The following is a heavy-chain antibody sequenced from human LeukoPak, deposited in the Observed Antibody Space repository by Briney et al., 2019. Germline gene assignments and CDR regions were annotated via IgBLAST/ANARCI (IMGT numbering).Heavy chain of an antibody. D-gene: IGHD3-10*01. CDR2: LYSGAGT. CDR3: ATLYGSARGAFDS. Sequence: GGSLRLSCATSGFTFSAYSMTWVRQAPGKGLEWVSVLYSGAGTYYADSVKGRFTTSRDNSKNTLYLQMNSLRAEDTAVYYCATLYGSARGAFDSWGQGTLVTVSS. CDR1: GFTFSAYS. V-gene: IGHV3-53*01. J-gene: IGHJ4*02.